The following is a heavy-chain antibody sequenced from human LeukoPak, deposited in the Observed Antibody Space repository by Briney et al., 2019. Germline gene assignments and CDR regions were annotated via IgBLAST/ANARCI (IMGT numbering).Heavy chain of an antibody. Sequence: PSETLSLTCTVSGGSISSYYWSWIRQPAGKGLEWIGRIYTSGSTNYNPPLKSRVTMSVDTSKNQSSLKLSSVTAADTAVYYCARDPFTYYYDSSGYYHSSPAFDIWGQGTMVTVSS. V-gene: IGHV4-4*07. D-gene: IGHD3-22*01. CDR2: IYTSGST. CDR1: GGSISSYY. CDR3: ARDPFTYYYDSSGYYHSSPAFDI. J-gene: IGHJ3*02.